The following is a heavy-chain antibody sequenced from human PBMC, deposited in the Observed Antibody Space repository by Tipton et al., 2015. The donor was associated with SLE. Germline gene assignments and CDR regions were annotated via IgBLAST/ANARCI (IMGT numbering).Heavy chain of an antibody. J-gene: IGHJ4*02. Sequence: TLSLTCAVYGGSFSDYYWSWIRQPPGKGLEWIGEINHSGITNYNPSLKSRVTISVDTSNNQFSLKLSSVTAADTAVYYCARGDGYDFDYWGQGTLVTVSS. V-gene: IGHV4-34*01. CDR1: GGSFSDYY. CDR3: ARGDGYDFDY. D-gene: IGHD5-24*01. CDR2: INHSGIT.